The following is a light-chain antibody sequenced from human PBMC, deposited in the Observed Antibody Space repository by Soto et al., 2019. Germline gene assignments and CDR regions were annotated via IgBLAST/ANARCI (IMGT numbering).Light chain of an antibody. CDR3: QQYNSYSSWT. CDR2: DAS. J-gene: IGKJ1*01. CDR1: QSISIW. V-gene: IGKV1-5*01. Sequence: DIQITQSPSTLSASVGYRVTITCRSSQSISIWLAWYQQKPGKAPKLLIYDASSLESGVPSRFSGSGSGTEFTLTISSLQPDDFATYYCQQYNSYSSWTFGQGTKVDIK.